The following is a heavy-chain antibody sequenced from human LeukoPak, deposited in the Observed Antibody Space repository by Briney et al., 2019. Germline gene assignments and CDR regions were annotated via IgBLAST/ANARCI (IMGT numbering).Heavy chain of an antibody. V-gene: IGHV4-34*01. J-gene: IGHJ5*02. CDR1: GGSFSGYY. Sequence: SETLSLTCAVYGGSFSGYYWSWIRQPPGKGLEWIGSIYYSGSTYYNPSLKSRVTISVDTSKNQFSLKLSSVTAADTAVYYCARAEFVLMVYAIAWFDPWGQGTLVTVSS. CDR3: ARAEFVLMVYAIAWFDP. CDR2: IYYSGST. D-gene: IGHD2-8*01.